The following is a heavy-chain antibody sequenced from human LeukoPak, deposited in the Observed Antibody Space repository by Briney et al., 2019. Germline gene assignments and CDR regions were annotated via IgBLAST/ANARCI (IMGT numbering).Heavy chain of an antibody. Sequence: SETLSLTYTVSGGSISSYYWSWIRQPAGKGLEWIRRIYTSGSTNYNPSLKSRVTISVDKSKNQFSLKLSSVTAADTAVYYCAREIPPIVVVPAAIRAYWYFDLWGRGTLVTVSS. V-gene: IGHV4-4*07. CDR1: GGSISSYY. J-gene: IGHJ2*01. D-gene: IGHD2-2*02. CDR3: AREIPPIVVVPAAIRAYWYFDL. CDR2: IYTSGST.